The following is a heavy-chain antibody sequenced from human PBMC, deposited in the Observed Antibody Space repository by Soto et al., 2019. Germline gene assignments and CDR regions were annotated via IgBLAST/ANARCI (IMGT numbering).Heavy chain of an antibody. J-gene: IGHJ4*02. CDR1: GGSISSGGYS. D-gene: IGHD3-3*01. CDR3: ARERYDFWSGYYNYYFDY. CDR2: IYHSGST. V-gene: IGHV4-30-2*05. Sequence: NPSETLSLTCAVSGGSISSGGYSWSWIRQPPGKGLEWIGYIYHSGSTYYNPSLKSRVTISVDTSKNQFSLKLSSVTAADTAVYYCARERYDFWSGYYNYYFDYWGQGTLVTVSS.